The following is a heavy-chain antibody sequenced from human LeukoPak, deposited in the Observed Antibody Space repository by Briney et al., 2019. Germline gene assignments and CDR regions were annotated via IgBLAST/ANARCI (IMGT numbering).Heavy chain of an antibody. V-gene: IGHV3-66*04. CDR1: GLTVSSNY. CDR3: VRPKHSSTSWLHYGMDV. J-gene: IGHJ6*02. CDR2: IYSDGST. Sequence: PGGSLRLSCAASGLTVSSNYLSWVRQAPGKGLEWVSLIYSDGSTYYADSVRGRFTISRDNSKNTLYLQMNSLRAEDTAVFYCVRPKHSSTSWLHYGMDVWGQGTTVTVSS. D-gene: IGHD2-2*01.